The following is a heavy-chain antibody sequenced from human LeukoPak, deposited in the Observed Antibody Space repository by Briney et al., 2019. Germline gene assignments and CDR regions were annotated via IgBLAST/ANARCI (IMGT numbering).Heavy chain of an antibody. CDR3: ARRLDAFDI. D-gene: IGHD3-22*01. V-gene: IGHV4-39*01. Sequence: SETLSLTCTVSGGSISSSNYYWGWIRQPPGKGLEWIGSIYYSGSTYYNPSLKSRVTISVDTSKNQFSLKLSSVTAADTAVYYCARRLDAFDIWGQGTMVTVSS. J-gene: IGHJ3*02. CDR2: IYYSGST. CDR1: GGSISSSNYY.